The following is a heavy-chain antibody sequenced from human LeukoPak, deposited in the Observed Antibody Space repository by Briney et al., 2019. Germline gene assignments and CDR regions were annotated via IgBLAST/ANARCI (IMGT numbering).Heavy chain of an antibody. D-gene: IGHD2/OR15-2a*01. J-gene: IGHJ5*01. Sequence: SETLSLTCTVSGGSIRSYYWSWIRQPPGKGLEWLGYISDTGSTNYNPTLKSRVTISVDTSKNQFSLKLSSVTAADTAVYYCATLSWPGRGSRFDSWGQGTLVTVSS. CDR2: ISDTGST. V-gene: IGHV4-59*12. CDR3: ATLSWPGRGSRFDS. CDR1: GGSIRSYY.